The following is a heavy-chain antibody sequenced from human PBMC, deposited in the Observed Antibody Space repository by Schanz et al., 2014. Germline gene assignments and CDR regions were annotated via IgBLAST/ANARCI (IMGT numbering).Heavy chain of an antibody. CDR1: GFSFSSYA. V-gene: IGHV3-74*01. CDR3: ARDGYSVVVISPTESFDI. J-gene: IGHJ3*02. Sequence: EVQLVESGGGLVQPGGSLRLSCAASGFSFSSYAMGWVRQDPGKGLVWVARINSVGSNTDYADSVTGRFTISRDNAKNTLYLQMNSLRAEDTAVYYCARDGYSVVVISPTESFDIWGQGTMVTVSP. D-gene: IGHD2-21*01. CDR2: INSVGSNT.